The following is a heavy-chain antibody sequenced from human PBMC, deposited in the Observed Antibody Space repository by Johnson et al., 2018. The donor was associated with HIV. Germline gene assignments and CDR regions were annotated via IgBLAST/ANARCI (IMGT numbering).Heavy chain of an antibody. V-gene: IGHV3-74*02. Sequence: EVQLVESGGGLVQPGGSLRLSCAASGFTFSSYDMHWVRQAPGKGLVWVSRINSDGSSTSYEDSVKGRFTLSRDNAKNTLYLQMNSLRAEETAVYYCARVGVGGTYYYDSSGYYIWGQGTMVTVSS. D-gene: IGHD3-22*01. CDR1: GFTFSSYD. CDR2: INSDGSST. CDR3: ARVGVGGTYYYDSSGYYI. J-gene: IGHJ3*02.